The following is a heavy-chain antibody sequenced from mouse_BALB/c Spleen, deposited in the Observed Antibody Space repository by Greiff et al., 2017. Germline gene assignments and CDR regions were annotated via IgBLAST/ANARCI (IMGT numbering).Heavy chain of an antibody. Sequence: EVKLMESGGGLVQPGGSRKLSCAASGFTFSSFGMHWVRQAPEKGLEWVAYISSGSSTIYYADTVKGRFTISRDNPKNTLYLQMTSLRSEDTAMYYCTRSGSYGNSPYWYFDVWGEGTTVTVSS. J-gene: IGHJ1*01. D-gene: IGHD2-1*01. CDR3: TRSGSYGNSPYWYFDV. V-gene: IGHV5-17*02. CDR1: GFTFSSFG. CDR2: ISSGSSTI.